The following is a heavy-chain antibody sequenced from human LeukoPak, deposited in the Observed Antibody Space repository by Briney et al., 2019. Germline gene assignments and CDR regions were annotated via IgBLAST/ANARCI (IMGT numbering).Heavy chain of an antibody. Sequence: GGSLRLSCATSGFTFSSYVMSWVRQAPGKGLEWVSSISASDVSTYYADSVKGRFTISRDNSKNTLYLQMNSLRAEDTAVYYCATDPGAGIAAAAVDYWGQGTLVTVCS. D-gene: IGHD6-13*01. V-gene: IGHV3-23*01. J-gene: IGHJ4*02. CDR1: GFTFSSYV. CDR2: ISASDVST. CDR3: ATDPGAGIAAAAVDY.